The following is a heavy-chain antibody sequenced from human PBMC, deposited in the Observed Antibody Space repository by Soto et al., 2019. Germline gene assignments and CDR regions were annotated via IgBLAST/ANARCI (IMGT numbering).Heavy chain of an antibody. CDR3: ARHSRNCSGGSCLDY. Sequence: PSGTLRLTGTVAGSSISSDYWSWIRQPPGKGLEWIGYIYYSGSTNYNPSLKCRVTISVDTSKNQFSLKLSSVTAADTAVYYCARHSRNCSGGSCLDYWGQGTLVTVSS. V-gene: IGHV4-59*08. J-gene: IGHJ4*02. D-gene: IGHD2-15*01. CDR1: GSSISSDY. CDR2: IYYSGST.